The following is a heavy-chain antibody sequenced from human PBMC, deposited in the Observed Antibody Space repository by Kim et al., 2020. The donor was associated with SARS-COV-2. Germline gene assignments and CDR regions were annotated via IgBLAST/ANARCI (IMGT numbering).Heavy chain of an antibody. CDR3: ARAGITGADFDY. CDR1: GFSFSNYG. CDR2: ISPYNGNT. D-gene: IGHD1-20*01. J-gene: IGHJ4*02. V-gene: IGHV1-18*01. Sequence: ASVKVSCKTSGFSFSNYGITWVRQAPGQGLEWVGWISPYNGNTHYTPKLQGRVSMTTDTSTSTAYMELTSLRSDDTAVYYCARAGITGADFDYWGQGTLVTVSS.